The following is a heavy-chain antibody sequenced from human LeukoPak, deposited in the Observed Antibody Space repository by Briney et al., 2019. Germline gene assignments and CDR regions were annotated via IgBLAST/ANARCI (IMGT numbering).Heavy chain of an antibody. J-gene: IGHJ5*02. V-gene: IGHV4-4*07. CDR2: IYTSGST. Sequence: PSETLSLTCTVSGVSISSYSWSWIRQPAGKGLDWIGRIYTSGSTNYNPSLKSRVTMSVDTSKNQFSLKLSSVTAADTAVYYCARGRYDYVWGSYRYKWFDPWGQGTLVTVSS. D-gene: IGHD3-16*02. CDR3: ARGRYDYVWGSYRYKWFDP. CDR1: GVSISSYS.